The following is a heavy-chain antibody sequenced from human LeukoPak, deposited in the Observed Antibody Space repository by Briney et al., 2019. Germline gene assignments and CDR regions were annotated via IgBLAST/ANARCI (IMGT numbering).Heavy chain of an antibody. CDR1: GVSFNNYG. Sequence: GGSLRLSCAAAGVSFNNYGMHWVRQAPGKGLEWVAFIRYDGSKKDYADSVKGRLTISRDNSKITLYLQMNSLREENTGVYYCAKDASYRGYGAGVWFDPWGQGTLVIVSP. D-gene: IGHD4/OR15-4a*01. CDR3: AKDASYRGYGAGVWFDP. CDR2: IRYDGSKK. V-gene: IGHV3-30*02. J-gene: IGHJ5*01.